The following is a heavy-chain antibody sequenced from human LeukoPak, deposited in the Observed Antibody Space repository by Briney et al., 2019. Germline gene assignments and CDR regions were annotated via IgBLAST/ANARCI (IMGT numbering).Heavy chain of an antibody. D-gene: IGHD6-13*01. CDR3: ARGGYSSWYGKYYYYYGMDV. V-gene: IGHV1-8*01. CDR2: MNPNSGNT. CDR1: GYTFTSYD. Sequence: ASVKVSCKASGYTFTSYDINWVRQATGQGLEWMGWMNPNSGNTGYAQKFQGRVTMTRNTSISTAYMELSSLRSEDTAVYYCARGGYSSWYGKYYYYYGMDVWGQGTTVTVSS. J-gene: IGHJ6*02.